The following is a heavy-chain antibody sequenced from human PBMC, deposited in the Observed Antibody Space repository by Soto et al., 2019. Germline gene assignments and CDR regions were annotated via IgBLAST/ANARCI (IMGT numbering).Heavy chain of an antibody. CDR3: ARVSCSGGSCWGYYYYYMDV. V-gene: IGHV4-59*01. CDR2: IYYSGST. D-gene: IGHD2-15*01. J-gene: IGHJ6*03. CDR1: GGSISSYY. Sequence: SETLSLTCTVSGGSISSYYWSWIRQPPGKGLEWIGYIYYSGSTNYNPSLKSRVTISVDTSKNQFSLKLSSVTAADTAVYYCARVSCSGGSCWGYYYYYMDVWGKGTTVTVSS.